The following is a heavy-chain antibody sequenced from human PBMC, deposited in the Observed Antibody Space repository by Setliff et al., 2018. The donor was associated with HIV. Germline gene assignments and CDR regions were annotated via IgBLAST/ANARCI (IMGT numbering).Heavy chain of an antibody. CDR2: ISSNGGSA. CDR3: ARDVADDQNRYDAFDM. J-gene: IGHJ3*02. D-gene: IGHD2-2*01. Sequence: GESLRLSCAASGFTFTNFAMNWVRQAPGKGLEYVSGISSNGGSAYYADFVKGRFTISRDNSKNTLYLQMGSLRVEDMAVYYCARDVADDQNRYDAFDMWGQGTVVTVS. CDR1: GFTFTNFA. V-gene: IGHV3-64*02.